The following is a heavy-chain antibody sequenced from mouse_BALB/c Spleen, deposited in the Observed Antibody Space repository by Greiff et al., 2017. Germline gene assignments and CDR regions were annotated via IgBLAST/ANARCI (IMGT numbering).Heavy chain of an antibody. CDR1: GYTFSSYW. CDR3: ASWGRYDRFAY. J-gene: IGHJ3*01. D-gene: IGHD2-14*01. Sequence: LVESGAELMKPGASVKISCKATGYTFSSYWIEWVKQRPGHGLEWIGEILPGSGSTNYNEKFKGKATFTADTPSNTAYMQLSSLTSEDSAVYYCASWGRYDRFAYWGQGTLVTVSA. CDR2: ILPGSGST. V-gene: IGHV1-9*01.